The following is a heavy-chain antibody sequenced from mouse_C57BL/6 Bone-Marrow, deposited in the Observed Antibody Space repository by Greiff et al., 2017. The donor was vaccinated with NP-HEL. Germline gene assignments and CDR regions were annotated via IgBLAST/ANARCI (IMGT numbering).Heavy chain of an antibody. CDR1: GFTFSSYA. CDR3: TRAGGLRPFAY. D-gene: IGHD2-4*01. CDR2: ISSGGDYI. Sequence: EVQRVESGAGLVKPGGSLKLSCAASGFTFSSYAMSWVRQTPEKRLEWVAYISSGGDYIYYADTVKGRFTISRDNARNTLYLQMSSLKSEDTAMYYCTRAGGLRPFAYWGQGTLVTVSA. J-gene: IGHJ3*01. V-gene: IGHV5-9-1*02.